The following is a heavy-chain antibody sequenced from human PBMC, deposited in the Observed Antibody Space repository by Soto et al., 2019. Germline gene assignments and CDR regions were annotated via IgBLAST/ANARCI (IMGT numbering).Heavy chain of an antibody. D-gene: IGHD2-15*01. CDR1: GFTFDDYA. J-gene: IGHJ4*01. CDR3: AKDMGGSLLVLGD. CDR2: ISWNSGSI. Sequence: GGSLRLSCAASGFTFDDYAMHWVRQAPGKGLEWVSGISWNSGSIGYADSVKGRFTISGDNAKNSLYLQMNSLRAEDTALYYCAKDMGGSLLVLGDWSQGTLVTVSS. V-gene: IGHV3-9*01.